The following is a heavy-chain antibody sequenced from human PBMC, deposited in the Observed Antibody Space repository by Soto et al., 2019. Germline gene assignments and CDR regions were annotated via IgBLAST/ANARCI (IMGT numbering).Heavy chain of an antibody. CDR1: GGSVSSSSFF. D-gene: IGHD4-4*01. V-gene: IGHV4-39*01. J-gene: IGHJ6*02. Sequence: QLRLQESGPGLVKPSETLSLTCTVSGGSVSSSSFFWGWIRQSPGKGLEWIGSIYYSGTTYYNPSLKSRVTISVDTSKSQFSLKVSSVTAADTAVYYCARHPATSVTWFYGMDVWGQGTTVTVSS. CDR2: IYYSGTT. CDR3: ARHPATSVTWFYGMDV.